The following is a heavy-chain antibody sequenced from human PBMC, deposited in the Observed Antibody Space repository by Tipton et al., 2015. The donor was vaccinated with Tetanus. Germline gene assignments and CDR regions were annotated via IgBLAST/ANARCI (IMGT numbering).Heavy chain of an antibody. V-gene: IGHV4-59*08. CDR2: IYYSGST. Sequence: LRLSCTVSGGSISSYYWSWIRQPPGKGLEWIGYIYYSGSTNYNPSLKSRVTISVDTSKNQFSLKLSSVTAADTAVYYCASQGNYYDSSGYYYPFQHWGQGTLVTVSS. CDR3: ASQGNYYDSSGYYYPFQH. D-gene: IGHD3-22*01. CDR1: GGSISSYY. J-gene: IGHJ1*01.